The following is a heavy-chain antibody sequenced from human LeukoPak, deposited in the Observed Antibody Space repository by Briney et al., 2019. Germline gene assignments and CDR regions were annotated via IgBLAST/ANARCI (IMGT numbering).Heavy chain of an antibody. V-gene: IGHV1-18*01. D-gene: IGHD6-6*01. CDR3: ARDPSSYYFDY. Sequence: ASVKVSCKASGYTFTSYGVSWVRQAPGQGLEWMGWISTYNGDTDYAQKLQGRLTMTTDTSTSTAYMELRSLRSDDTAVYYCARDPSSYYFDYWGQGTLVTVSS. J-gene: IGHJ4*02. CDR2: ISTYNGDT. CDR1: GYTFTSYG.